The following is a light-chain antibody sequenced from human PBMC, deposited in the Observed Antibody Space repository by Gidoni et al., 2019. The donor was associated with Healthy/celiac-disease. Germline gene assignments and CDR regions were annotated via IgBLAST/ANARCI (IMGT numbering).Light chain of an antibody. CDR2: GAS. J-gene: IGKJ4*01. CDR1: QSFSSDY. Sequence: IVFPHSPATLFLSTGESATLSCRASQSFSSDYLAWSQQKPGQAPRLLIRGASSMATGIPYRFSGSGSVTDFSLTISRVDPEDVAVYYCQQYASAPITFGGGTKVDVK. CDR3: QQYASAPIT. V-gene: IGKV3-20*01.